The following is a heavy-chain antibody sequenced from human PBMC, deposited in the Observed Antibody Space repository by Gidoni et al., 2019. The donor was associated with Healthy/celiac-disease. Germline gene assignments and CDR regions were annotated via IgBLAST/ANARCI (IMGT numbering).Heavy chain of an antibody. CDR2: ISSNGGST. D-gene: IGHD4-17*01. J-gene: IGHJ4*02. Sequence: EVQLVASGGGLVQPGGPLRLSCAASGFTFSSYAMHWVRQAPGKGLEYFSAISSNGGSTYYANSVKGRFTISRDNSKNTLYLQMGSLRAEDMAVYYCARGGRGTTVTAPFDYWGQGTLVTVSS. V-gene: IGHV3-64*01. CDR3: ARGGRGTTVTAPFDY. CDR1: GFTFSSYA.